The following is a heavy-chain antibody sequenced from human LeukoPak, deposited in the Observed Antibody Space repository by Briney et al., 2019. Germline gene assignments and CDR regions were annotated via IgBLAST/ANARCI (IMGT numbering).Heavy chain of an antibody. Sequence: SETLSLTCTVSGGSISSSSYYWGWIRQPPGKGLEWIGSIYYSGSTYYNPSLKSRVTISVDTSKNQFSLKLSSVTAADTAVYYCARSQERSYPDYWGQGTLVTVSS. V-gene: IGHV4-39*07. D-gene: IGHD1-26*01. J-gene: IGHJ4*02. CDR3: ARSQERSYPDY. CDR2: IYYSGST. CDR1: GGSISSSSYY.